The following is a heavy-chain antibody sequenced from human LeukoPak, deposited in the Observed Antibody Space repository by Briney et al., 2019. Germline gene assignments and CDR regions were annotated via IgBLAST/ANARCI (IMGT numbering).Heavy chain of an antibody. CDR1: GDSVSSNSVT. J-gene: IGHJ5*02. D-gene: IGHD2-2*01. CDR3: ARRLTQYDCFDP. Sequence: SQTLSLTCAICGDSVSSNSVTWNWITQSPSRCLEWLGRTYYRSTWYNNYAVSVRGRITVNPDTSKNQFSLHLNSVTPEDTAVYYCARRLTQYDCFDPWGQGILVTVSS. V-gene: IGHV6-1*01. CDR2: TYYRSTWYN.